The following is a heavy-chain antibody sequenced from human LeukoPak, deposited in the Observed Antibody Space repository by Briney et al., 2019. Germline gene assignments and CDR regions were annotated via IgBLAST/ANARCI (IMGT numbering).Heavy chain of an antibody. D-gene: IGHD3-22*01. CDR1: GASISIISYY. J-gene: IGHJ4*02. CDR2: IYYSGNT. Sequence: SETLSLTCTVSGASISIISYYWGWIRQPPGKGLEWIGSIYYSGNTYYNPSLKSRVTISVDTSKNQFSLKLSSVTAADTAVYYCARRYYYDSSPDYWGQGTLVTVSS. CDR3: ARRYYYDSSPDY. V-gene: IGHV4-39*01.